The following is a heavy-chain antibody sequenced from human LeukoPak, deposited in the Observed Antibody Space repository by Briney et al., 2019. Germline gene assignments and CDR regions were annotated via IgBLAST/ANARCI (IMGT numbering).Heavy chain of an antibody. V-gene: IGHV3-48*03. D-gene: IGHD6-13*01. J-gene: IGHJ4*02. CDR1: GFTFSSYD. CDR2: ISDSGNTI. CDR3: AGISSWSASLDY. Sequence: GGSLRLSCVAYGFTFSSYDMNWVRQAPGKGLEWVSYISDSGNTIYYADSVKGRFTISRDNAKNSLYLQMNSLRAEDTAVYYCAGISSWSASLDYWGQGTQVTVSS.